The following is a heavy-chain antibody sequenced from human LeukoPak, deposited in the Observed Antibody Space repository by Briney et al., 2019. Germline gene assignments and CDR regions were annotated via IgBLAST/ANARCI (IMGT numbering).Heavy chain of an antibody. Sequence: PGGSLRLSCAASGFTFSSYAMGWVRQAPGKGLEWVSAISGSGGSTYYADSVKGRFTISRDNSKNTLYLQMNSLTAEDAALYYCAKRVPYGSGTYYFDFWGQGTLVTVSS. J-gene: IGHJ4*02. CDR2: ISGSGGST. D-gene: IGHD3-10*01. CDR1: GFTFSSYA. V-gene: IGHV3-23*01. CDR3: AKRVPYGSGTYYFDF.